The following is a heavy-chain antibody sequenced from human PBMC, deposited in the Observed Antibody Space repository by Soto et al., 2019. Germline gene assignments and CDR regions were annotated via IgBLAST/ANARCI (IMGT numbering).Heavy chain of an antibody. Sequence: SETLSLTCAVYGGSFRSYYWSWIRQPPGKGLEWIGEINHSGSTNNNPSLKSRVTTSVDTSKNQFSLKLSSVTAADTAVYYCARVLVAQFWGTYYGMDVWGQGTTVTVS. CDR2: INHSGST. CDR1: GGSFRSYY. D-gene: IGHD3-16*01. J-gene: IGHJ6*02. CDR3: ARVLVAQFWGTYYGMDV. V-gene: IGHV4-34*01.